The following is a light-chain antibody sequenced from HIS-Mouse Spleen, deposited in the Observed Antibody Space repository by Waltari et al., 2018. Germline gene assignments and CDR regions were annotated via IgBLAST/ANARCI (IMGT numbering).Light chain of an antibody. Sequence: QSALTQPASVSGSPGPSRTISCTGTSSDVGSYNLVSWYQQHPGKALKLMIYEGSKRPSGVSNRFSGSKSGHTASLTISGLQAEDEADYYCCSYAGSSTWVFGGGTKLTVL. CDR1: SSDVGSYNL. V-gene: IGLV2-23*01. CDR3: CSYAGSSTWV. CDR2: EGS. J-gene: IGLJ3*02.